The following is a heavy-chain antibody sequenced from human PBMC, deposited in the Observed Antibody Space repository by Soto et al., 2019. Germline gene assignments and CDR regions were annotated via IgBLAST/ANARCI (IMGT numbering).Heavy chain of an antibody. V-gene: IGHV1-46*01. D-gene: IGHD2-21*02. CDR3: ARGGPVVVVTAAFDY. CDR2: VNPSGGHT. J-gene: IGHJ4*02. CDR1: GDTFTNYY. Sequence: QVQLMQSGAEVKKPGASVKVSCKASGDTFTNYYIHWVRQAPGQGLEWMGTVNPSGGHTTYSQNFLGGVTVTQDTSTSTLYMELTSLTSDDTAVYYCARGGPVVVVTAAFDYWGQGTLVTVSS.